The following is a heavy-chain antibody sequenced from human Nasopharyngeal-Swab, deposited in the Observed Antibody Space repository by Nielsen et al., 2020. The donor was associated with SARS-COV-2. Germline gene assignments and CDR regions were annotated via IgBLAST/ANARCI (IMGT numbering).Heavy chain of an antibody. V-gene: IGHV3-74*01. CDR1: GFTFSSYW. CDR3: ARGSIVVLVAGPLHD. CDR2: INGDGSST. Sequence: AGSLRLSCAASGFTFSSYWMHWVRPAPGKGLVWVSRINGDGSSTSYADSVKGRFTISRDNDKNTLYLQMNSLRAEDTAVYYCARGSIVVLVAGPLHDWGQGTLVTVSS. D-gene: IGHD2-15*01. J-gene: IGHJ4*02.